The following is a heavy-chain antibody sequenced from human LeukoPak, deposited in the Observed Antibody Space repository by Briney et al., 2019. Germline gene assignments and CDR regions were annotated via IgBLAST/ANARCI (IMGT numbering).Heavy chain of an antibody. CDR1: GFTVSSSY. CDR2: IYSGGST. V-gene: IGHV3-53*01. Sequence: GGSLRLSCAPSGFTVSSSYMSWVRQAPGKGLEWVSVIYSGGSTYYADSVKGRFTISRDNSKNTLFLQMNSLKAEDTALYYCARGYYYHSSGPFDYWGQGTLVTVSS. J-gene: IGHJ4*02. CDR3: ARGYYYHSSGPFDY. D-gene: IGHD3-22*01.